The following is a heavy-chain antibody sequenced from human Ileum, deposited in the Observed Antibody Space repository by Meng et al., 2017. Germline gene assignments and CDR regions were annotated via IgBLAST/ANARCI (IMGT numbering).Heavy chain of an antibody. V-gene: IGHV4-30-4*01. CDR3: ARENTVFGVVWGSWFDP. CDR2: IYYSGST. Sequence: QVQLQESGPGLVKPSQTLSLTCTVSGCSISSGDYYWSWIRQPPGNGLEWIGYIYYSGSTYYTPSLKSRVTISVDTSKNQFSLKLSSVTAADTAVYYCARENTVFGVVWGSWFDPWGQGTLVTVSS. J-gene: IGHJ5*02. CDR1: GCSISSGDYY. D-gene: IGHD3-3*01.